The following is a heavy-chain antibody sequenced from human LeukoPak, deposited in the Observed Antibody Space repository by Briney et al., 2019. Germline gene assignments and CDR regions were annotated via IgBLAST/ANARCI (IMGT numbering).Heavy chain of an antibody. CDR3: GRGRHYYDSSGYEYFQH. V-gene: IGHV1-2*02. CDR1: GYTFTGYY. CDR2: IKPNSGDT. Sequence: SVKVSCKPSGYTFTGYYMHWVRHAPGQGREWMGWIKPNSGDTNYAQNSQDTITLTRDPSINPAYIELSRLRSDGPAVYYRGRGRHYYDSSGYEYFQHWGQGTLVTVSS. D-gene: IGHD3-22*01. J-gene: IGHJ1*01.